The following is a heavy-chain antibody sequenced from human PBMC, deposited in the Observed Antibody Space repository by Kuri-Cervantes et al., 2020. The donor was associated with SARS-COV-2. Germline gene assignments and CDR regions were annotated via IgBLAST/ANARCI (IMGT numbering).Heavy chain of an antibody. CDR2: INWDGAET. CDR3: TRDDFWSGYSNY. V-gene: IGHV3-43D*03. CDR1: GFTAASLLTFNNYA. Sequence: GGSLRLSCAASGFTAASLLTFNNYAFHWVRQVPGKGLEWVALINWDGAETYYRDSVKGRFTISRDNAKNSLYLQMNSLRAEDTAVYYCTRDDFWSGYSNYWGQGTLVTVSS. D-gene: IGHD3-3*01. J-gene: IGHJ4*02.